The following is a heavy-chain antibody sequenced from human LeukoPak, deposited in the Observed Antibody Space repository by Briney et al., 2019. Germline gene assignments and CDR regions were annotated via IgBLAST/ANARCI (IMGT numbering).Heavy chain of an antibody. J-gene: IGHJ3*01. Sequence: SETLSLTCAVYGGSFSGYYWSWIRQPPGKGLEWIGEINHSGSINYNPSLKSRVTISVDTSKNQFSLKLSSVTAADTAVYYCARFMVRGPSWWGQGTMVTVSS. CDR3: ARFMVRGPSW. V-gene: IGHV4-34*01. CDR1: GGSFSGYY. D-gene: IGHD3-10*01. CDR2: INHSGSI.